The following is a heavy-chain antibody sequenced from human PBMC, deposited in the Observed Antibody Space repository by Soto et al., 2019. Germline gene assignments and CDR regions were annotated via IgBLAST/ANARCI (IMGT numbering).Heavy chain of an antibody. CDR1: GFTFSNYA. CDR2: ISGSGDST. CDR3: AKENRRGYCSGGICYGYFDY. Sequence: EVQLLESGGGLVQPGGSLRLSCTASGFTFSNYAMSWVRQAPGKGLEWVSTISGSGDSTNYADSVKGQFAISRDNSNNMLYVQMDSLRVEDTAVYYCAKENRRGYCSGGICYGYFDYWGQGNLVTVSS. V-gene: IGHV3-23*01. J-gene: IGHJ4*02. D-gene: IGHD2-15*01.